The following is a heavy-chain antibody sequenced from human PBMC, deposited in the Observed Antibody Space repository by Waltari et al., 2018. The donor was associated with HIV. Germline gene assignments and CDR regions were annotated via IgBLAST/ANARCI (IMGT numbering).Heavy chain of an antibody. CDR3: ARRALWLRPVYYFDY. V-gene: IGHV4-34*01. CDR1: GEPFDGSY. CDR2: INPRRNT. Sequence: QVQLQQWGAGLLKPSETLSLTCAVYGEPFDGSYWSWIRQPPGKRLEWMGEINPRRNTNYNPSLKSRLTMSVDASKNQFSLNLNSVTAADTGVYYCARRALWLRPVYYFDYWGQGALVTVSS. D-gene: IGHD5-12*01. J-gene: IGHJ4*02.